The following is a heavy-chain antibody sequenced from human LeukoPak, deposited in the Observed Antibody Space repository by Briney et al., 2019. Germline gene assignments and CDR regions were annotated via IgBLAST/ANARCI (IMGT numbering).Heavy chain of an antibody. CDR1: GYTFTSYG. J-gene: IGHJ4*02. D-gene: IGHD7-27*01. V-gene: IGHV1-2*02. CDR3: APPTGDLPFDS. CDR2: MNPNSGAT. Sequence: GASVKVSCKASGYTFTSYGISWVRQAPGQGLEWMGWMNPNSGATNYAQKFQGRVTMTRDTSISTAYMELSRLTSDDTALYYCAPPTGDLPFDSWGQGTLVTVSS.